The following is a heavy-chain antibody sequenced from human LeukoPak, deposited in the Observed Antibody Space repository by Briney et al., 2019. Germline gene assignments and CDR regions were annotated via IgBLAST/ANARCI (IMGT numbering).Heavy chain of an antibody. CDR2: IYYSGST. J-gene: IGHJ4*02. CDR3: ARAPDYGDYHFDY. CDR1: GGSISSGGSY. D-gene: IGHD4-17*01. V-gene: IGHV4-31*03. Sequence: SETLSLTCTVSGGSISSGGSYWSWIRQHPRKGLEWIGYIYYSGSTYYNPSLKSRVTMSLDTSKNQFSLRLSSVTAADTAVYYCARAPDYGDYHFDYWGQGTLVTVSS.